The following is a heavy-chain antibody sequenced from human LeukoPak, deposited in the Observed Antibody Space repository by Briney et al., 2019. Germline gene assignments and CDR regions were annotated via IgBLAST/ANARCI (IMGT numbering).Heavy chain of an antibody. CDR3: APVSGYYYGSGSYRLFDY. CDR2: ISGSGGST. D-gene: IGHD3-10*01. CDR1: GFTFSSYG. J-gene: IGHJ4*02. Sequence: GGSLRLSCAASGFTFSSYGMCWVRQAPGKGLEWVSAISGSGGSTYYADSVKGRFTISRDNSKNTLYLQMNSLRAGDTAVYYCAPVSGYYYGSGSYRLFDYWGQGTLVTVSS. V-gene: IGHV3-23*01.